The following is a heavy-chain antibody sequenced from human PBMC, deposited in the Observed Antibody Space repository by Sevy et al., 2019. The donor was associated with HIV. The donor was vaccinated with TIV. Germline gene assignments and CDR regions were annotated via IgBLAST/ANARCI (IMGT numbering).Heavy chain of an antibody. CDR3: GRSGSYYQVSWFDP. CDR1: NGSFSGYY. Sequence: SETLSLTCGVYNGSFSGYYWSWIRQSPEKGLEWIGQINHSGSTNYNPSVKSRITISIDMSKSQFSLNLSSVTAADTAIYYCGRSGSYYQVSWFDPWGQGTLVTVSS. CDR2: INHSGST. J-gene: IGHJ5*02. V-gene: IGHV4-34*01. D-gene: IGHD3-10*01.